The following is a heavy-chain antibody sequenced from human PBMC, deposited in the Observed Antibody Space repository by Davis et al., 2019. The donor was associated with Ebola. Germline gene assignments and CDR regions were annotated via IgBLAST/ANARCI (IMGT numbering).Heavy chain of an antibody. CDR2: INAGNGNT. CDR3: AGNSVTTRLDYYGMDV. J-gene: IGHJ6*02. V-gene: IGHV1-3*01. Sequence: AASVKVSCRASGYTFTRFAIHWVRQAPGQRLEWMGWINAGNGNTRYSKNFQGRVTITRDTSASTVYMELSSLRSEDTAVYYCAGNSVTTRLDYYGMDVWGQGTTVTVSS. D-gene: IGHD4-17*01. CDR1: GYTFTRFA.